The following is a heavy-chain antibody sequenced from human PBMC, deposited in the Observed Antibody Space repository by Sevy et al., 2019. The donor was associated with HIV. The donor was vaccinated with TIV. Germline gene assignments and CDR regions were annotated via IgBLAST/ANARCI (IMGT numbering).Heavy chain of an antibody. J-gene: IGHJ4*01. V-gene: IGHV3-23*01. D-gene: IGHD3-3*01. CDR1: GFGLNGNA. CDR2: IHGGDDTT. Sequence: GGSLRLSCAASGFGLNGNAMSWVRQAPGKGLEWVAAIHGGDDTTHYGDSVKGRFTISRDSFKNFLYLQMDSLRVEDTAVYYCAKDILGWAFDYWGHGTLVTVSS. CDR3: AKDILGWAFDY.